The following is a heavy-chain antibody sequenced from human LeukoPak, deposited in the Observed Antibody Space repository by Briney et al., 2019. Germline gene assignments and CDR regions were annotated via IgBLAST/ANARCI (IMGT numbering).Heavy chain of an antibody. CDR1: GFTFSSFP. CDR2: ISNDGSIK. Sequence: GGSLRLSCAASGFTFSSFPMHWVRQAPGKGLEWVALISNDGSIKDYADSMKGRFIISRDNSKNTLYLQMNSLRAEDTAVYYCARDHPSSSWLIALGYNYYYYMDVWGKGTTVTISS. V-gene: IGHV3-30*04. J-gene: IGHJ6*03. D-gene: IGHD6-13*01. CDR3: ARDHPSSSWLIALGYNYYYYMDV.